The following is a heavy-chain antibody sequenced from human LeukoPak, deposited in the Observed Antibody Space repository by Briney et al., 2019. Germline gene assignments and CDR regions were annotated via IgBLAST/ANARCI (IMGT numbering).Heavy chain of an antibody. V-gene: IGHV4-59*08. D-gene: IGHD6-19*01. J-gene: IGHJ4*02. CDR1: GGSISNYY. Sequence: SETLSLTCTVSGGSISNYYWSWIRQPPGKGLEWIGYIYYSGTTNYNPSLKSRVTISVDTSKNQFSLKLSSVIAAGTAVYYCARWYSSGWAFDYWGQGTLVTVSS. CDR3: ARWYSSGWAFDY. CDR2: IYYSGTT.